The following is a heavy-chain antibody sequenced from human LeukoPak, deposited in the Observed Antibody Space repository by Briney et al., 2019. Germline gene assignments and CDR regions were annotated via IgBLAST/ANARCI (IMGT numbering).Heavy chain of an antibody. Sequence: PGGSLRLSCAASGFTFSSYSMNWVRQAPGKGLEWVSSISSSSSYIYYADSVKGRFTISRDNAKNSLYLQMNSLRAEDTAVYYCARRIDYCSSTSCRMAFDIWGQGTMVTVSS. V-gene: IGHV3-21*01. J-gene: IGHJ3*02. CDR1: GFTFSSYS. CDR2: ISSSSSYI. CDR3: ARRIDYCSSTSCRMAFDI. D-gene: IGHD2-2*01.